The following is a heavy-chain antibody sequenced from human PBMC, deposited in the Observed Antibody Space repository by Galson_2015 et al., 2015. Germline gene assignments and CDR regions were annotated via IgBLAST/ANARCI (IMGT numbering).Heavy chain of an antibody. D-gene: IGHD3-10*01. Sequence: SVKVSCKASGYTFTSYGISWVRQAPGQGLEWMGWISAYNGNTNYAQKLQGRVTMTTDTSTSTAYMELRSLRSDDTAVYYCARDRLWFGELLAHISSPVFDYWGQGTLVTVSS. CDR3: ARDRLWFGELLAHISSPVFDY. J-gene: IGHJ4*02. CDR1: GYTFTSYG. V-gene: IGHV1-18*01. CDR2: ISAYNGNT.